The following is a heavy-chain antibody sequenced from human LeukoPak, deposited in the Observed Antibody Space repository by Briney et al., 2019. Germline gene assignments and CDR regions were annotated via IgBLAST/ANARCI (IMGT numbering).Heavy chain of an antibody. Sequence: SETLSLTCAVYGGSFSGYYWSWLRQPPGKGLEWLGEINHSGSTNYNPSLKSRVTISVDASKNQFSLKLSSVTAADTAVYYCARGLSGYYGSGSYNWFDPWGQGTLVTVSS. CDR2: INHSGST. D-gene: IGHD3-10*01. CDR1: GGSFSGYY. V-gene: IGHV4-34*01. CDR3: ARGLSGYYGSGSYNWFDP. J-gene: IGHJ5*02.